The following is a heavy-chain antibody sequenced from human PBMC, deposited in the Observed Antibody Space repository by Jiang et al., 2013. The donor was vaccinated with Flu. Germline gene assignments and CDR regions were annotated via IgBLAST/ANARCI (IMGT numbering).Heavy chain of an antibody. J-gene: IGHJ6*03. CDR2: ISSSGSTI. CDR3: ARAPYWWCMLEKAPCYMDV. Sequence: EWVSYISSSGSTIYYADSVKGRFTISRDNAKNSLYLQMNSLRAEDTAVYYCARAPYWWCMLEKAPCYMDVWGKGTTVTVSS. D-gene: IGHD2-8*02. V-gene: IGHV3-48*03.